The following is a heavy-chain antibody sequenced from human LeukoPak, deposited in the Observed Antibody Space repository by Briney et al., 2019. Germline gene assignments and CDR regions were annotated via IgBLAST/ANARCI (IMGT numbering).Heavy chain of an antibody. CDR1: GFTFNSYG. D-gene: IGHD2-15*01. CDR2: IWYDGSNK. Sequence: GRSLRVSCAASGFTFNSYGMHWVRPAPGKGLEWVAVIWYDGSNKYYADSVKGRFTISRDNAKNTLLLQMDSLRAEDTAVYYCARALVVVRARDAYYYGMDVWGQGTTVTVSS. CDR3: ARALVVVRARDAYYYGMDV. J-gene: IGHJ6*02. V-gene: IGHV3-33*01.